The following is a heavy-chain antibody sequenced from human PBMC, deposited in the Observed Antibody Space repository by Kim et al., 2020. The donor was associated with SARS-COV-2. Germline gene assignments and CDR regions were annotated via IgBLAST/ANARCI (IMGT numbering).Heavy chain of an antibody. CDR2: ST. V-gene: IGHV4-34*01. Sequence: STNYNPSLKSRVTISVDTSKNQFSLKLSSVTAADTAVYYCAKVGGNGFDYWGQGTLVTVSS. CDR3: AKVGGNGFDY. J-gene: IGHJ4*02. D-gene: IGHD2-15*01.